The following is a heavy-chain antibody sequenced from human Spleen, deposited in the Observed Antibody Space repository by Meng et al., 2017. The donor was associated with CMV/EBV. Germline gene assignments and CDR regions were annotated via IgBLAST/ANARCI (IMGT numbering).Heavy chain of an antibody. D-gene: IGHD5-18*01. CDR2: INPNSGGT. V-gene: IGHV1-2*02. CDR3: ARYSYAYGVFDY. Sequence: ASVKVSCKASGYTFTDYQIHWVRQTPGQGLEWMGWINPNSGGTNYAQKFQGRVTMTRDTSISTASMELSRLRSDDSAFYYCARYSYAYGVFDYWGQGTLVTVSS. CDR1: GYTFTDYQ. J-gene: IGHJ4*02.